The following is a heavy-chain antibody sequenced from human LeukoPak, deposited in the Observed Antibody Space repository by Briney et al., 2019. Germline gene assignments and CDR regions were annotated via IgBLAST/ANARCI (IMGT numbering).Heavy chain of an antibody. V-gene: IGHV1-69*06. CDR1: GGTFNNYT. Sequence: SVKVSCKASGGTFNNYTISWVRQAPGQGLEWMGGIIPIFGTANYAQKFQGRVTITADKSTSTAYMELSSLRSEDTAVYYCARVGEGHYDSSGQFAYWGQGTLVTVSS. CDR3: ARVGEGHYDSSGQFAY. J-gene: IGHJ4*02. CDR2: IIPIFGTA. D-gene: IGHD3-22*01.